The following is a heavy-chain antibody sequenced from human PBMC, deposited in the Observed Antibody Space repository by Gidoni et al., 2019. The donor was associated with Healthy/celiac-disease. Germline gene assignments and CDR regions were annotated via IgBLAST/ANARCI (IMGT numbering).Heavy chain of an antibody. D-gene: IGHD6-13*01. V-gene: IGHV3-15*01. Sequence: EVQLVESGGGLVKPGGSLRLSCAASGFPFSNAWMSWVRQDPGKGLEWVGRIKSKTDGGTTDYAAPVKGRFTISRDDSKNTLYLQMNSLKTEDTAVYYCTTGGSWYLGGMDVWGQGTTVTVSS. CDR3: TTGGSWYLGGMDV. J-gene: IGHJ6*02. CDR2: IKSKTDGGTT. CDR1: GFPFSNAW.